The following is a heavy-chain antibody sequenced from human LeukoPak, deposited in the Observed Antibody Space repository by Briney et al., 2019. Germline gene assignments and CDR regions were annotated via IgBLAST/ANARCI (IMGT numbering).Heavy chain of an antibody. CDR1: GDSVSSKSAA. CDR2: TYYRSKWYN. V-gene: IGHV6-1*01. J-gene: IGHJ4*02. CDR3: ARGTTGQVGAPRWAFDY. Sequence: SQTLSLTCAISGDSVSSKSAAWNWIRQSPSRGLEWLGRTYYRSKWYNDYAVSVESRITINPDTSKNQFSLQLNSVTPEDTAVYYCARGTTGQVGAPRWAFDYWGQGTLVTVSS. D-gene: IGHD1-26*01.